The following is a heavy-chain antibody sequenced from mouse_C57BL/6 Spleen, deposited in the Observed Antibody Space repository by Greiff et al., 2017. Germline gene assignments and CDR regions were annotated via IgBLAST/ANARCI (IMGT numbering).Heavy chain of an antibody. D-gene: IGHD2-5*01. CDR3: ARHENYSNPFAY. J-gene: IGHJ3*01. CDR2: ISSGGSYT. CDR1: GFTFSSYG. Sequence: EVMLVESGGDLVKPGGSLKLSCAASGFTFSSYGMSWVRQTPDKRLEWVATISSGGSYTYYPDSVKGRFTISRDNAKNTLYLQMSSLKSEDTAMYYCARHENYSNPFAYWGQGTLVTVSA. V-gene: IGHV5-6*01.